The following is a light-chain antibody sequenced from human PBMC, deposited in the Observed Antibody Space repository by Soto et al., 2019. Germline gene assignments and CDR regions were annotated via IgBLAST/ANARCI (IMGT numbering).Light chain of an antibody. V-gene: IGLV2-8*01. Sequence: QSALTQPPSASGSPGQSVTISCTGTSSDVGGYNLVSWYQQHPGKAPKLMIYEVSKRPSGVPDRFSGSKSGNTAALTVSGLQAEDEADYYCSSYAGSNNPYVFGTGTKPPS. CDR3: SSYAGSNNPYV. CDR2: EVS. CDR1: SSDVGGYNL. J-gene: IGLJ1*01.